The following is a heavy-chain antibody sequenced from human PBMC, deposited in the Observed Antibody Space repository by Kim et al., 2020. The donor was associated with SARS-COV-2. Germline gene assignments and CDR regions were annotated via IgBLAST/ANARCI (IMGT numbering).Heavy chain of an antibody. CDR2: IYTSGST. D-gene: IGHD2-21*01. V-gene: IGHV4-61*02. CDR3: AVAGRKDAFDI. J-gene: IGHJ3*02. CDR1: GGSISSGSYY. Sequence: SETLSLTCTVSGGSISSGSYYWSWIRQPAGKGLEWIGRIYTSGSTNYNPSLKSRVTISVDTSKNQFSLKLSSVTAADTAVYYCAVAGRKDAFDIWGQGTMVTVSS.